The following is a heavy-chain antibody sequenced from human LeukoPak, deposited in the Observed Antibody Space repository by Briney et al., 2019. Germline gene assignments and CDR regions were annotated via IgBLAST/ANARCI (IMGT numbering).Heavy chain of an antibody. CDR2: INHSGST. CDR3: ARDHCSSTSCYRLTWVMPARKFDP. CDR1: GGSFSGYY. V-gene: IGHV4-34*01. J-gene: IGHJ5*02. Sequence: PSETLSLTCAVYGGSFSGYYWSWIRQPPGKGQEWIGEINHSGSTNYNPSLKSRVTISVDTSKNQFSLKLSSVTAADTAEYYCARDHCSSTSCYRLTWVMPARKFDPWGQGTLVTVSS. D-gene: IGHD2-2*01.